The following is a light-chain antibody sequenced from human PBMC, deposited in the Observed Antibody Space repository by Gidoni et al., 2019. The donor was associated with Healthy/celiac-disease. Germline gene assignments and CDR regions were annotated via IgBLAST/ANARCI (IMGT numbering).Light chain of an antibody. Sequence: DIVLTQSPLSLPVTPGEPASISCRSSQSLLHSNGYNYLDWYLQKPGQSPQLLISLGSNRASGVPDRFSGSGSGTDFTLKISRVEAEDVGVYYCMQARQTWLTFGGGTKVEIK. CDR1: QSLLHSNGYNY. CDR2: LGS. J-gene: IGKJ4*01. CDR3: MQARQTWLT. V-gene: IGKV2-28*01.